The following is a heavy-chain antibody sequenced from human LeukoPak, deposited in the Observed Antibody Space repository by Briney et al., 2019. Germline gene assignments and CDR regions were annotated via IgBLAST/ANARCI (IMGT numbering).Heavy chain of an antibody. D-gene: IGHD3-10*01. Sequence: ASVKVSCTASGYTFTSYDINWVRQATGQGLEWMGWMTPNSGNTGYAQKFQGRVTITRNTSISTAYMELSSLRSEDTAVYYCARESYYSRAFDIWGQGTMVTVSS. CDR1: GYTFTSYD. CDR2: MTPNSGNT. V-gene: IGHV1-8*03. CDR3: ARESYYSRAFDI. J-gene: IGHJ3*02.